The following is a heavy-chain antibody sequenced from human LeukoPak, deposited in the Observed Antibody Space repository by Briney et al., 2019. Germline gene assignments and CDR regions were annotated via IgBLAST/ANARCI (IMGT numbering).Heavy chain of an antibody. D-gene: IGHD6-19*01. Sequence: GGTLRLSCAASGFTFSSYGMSWVRQAPGKGLEWVSAISGSGGSTYYADSVKGRFTISRDNSKNTLYLQVNSLRAEDTAVYYCAKASGSSGWLQTFDYWGQGTLVTVSS. CDR2: ISGSGGST. CDR3: AKASGSSGWLQTFDY. CDR1: GFTFSSYG. V-gene: IGHV3-23*01. J-gene: IGHJ4*02.